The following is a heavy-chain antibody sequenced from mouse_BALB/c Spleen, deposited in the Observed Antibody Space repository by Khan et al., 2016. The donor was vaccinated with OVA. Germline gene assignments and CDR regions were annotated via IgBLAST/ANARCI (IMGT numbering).Heavy chain of an antibody. V-gene: IGHV5-17*02. Sequence: EVELVESGGGLVQPGGSRKLSCAASGFTFSGFGMHWVRQAPEKGLEWVAYISSDSSTIYYADTVKGRFTISRDNPKNTLFLQMTSLRSEDTAMYVCAGPGYYYFDYWGQGTTLTVSS. CDR2: ISSDSSTI. CDR1: GFTFSGFG. D-gene: IGHD2-3*01. J-gene: IGHJ2*01. CDR3: AGPGYYYFDY.